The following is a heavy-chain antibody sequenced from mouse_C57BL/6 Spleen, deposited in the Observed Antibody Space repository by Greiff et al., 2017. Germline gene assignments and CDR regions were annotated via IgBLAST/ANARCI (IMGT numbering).Heavy chain of an antibody. CDR1: GYTFTSYT. J-gene: IGHJ2*01. V-gene: IGHV1-4*01. CDR2: INPSSGYT. CDR3: ARSTPIVQFDY. D-gene: IGHD2-12*01. Sequence: VQLQESGAELARPGASVKMSCKASGYTFTSYTMHWVKQRPGQGLEWIGYINPSSGYTKYNQKFKDKATMTADKSASTAYMQLSSLTSEDSAVYYCARSTPIVQFDYWGQGTTLTVAS.